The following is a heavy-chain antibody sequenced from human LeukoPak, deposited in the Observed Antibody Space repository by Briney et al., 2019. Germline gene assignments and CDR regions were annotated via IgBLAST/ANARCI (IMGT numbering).Heavy chain of an antibody. J-gene: IGHJ1*01. CDR2: MNLNSGNT. D-gene: IGHD2-15*01. CDR1: GYTFTSYD. V-gene: IGHV1-8*01. Sequence: VASVKVSCKASGYTFTSYDINWVRQATGQGLEWMGWMNLNSGNTGYAQKFQGRVTMTRNTSISTAYMELSSLRSEDTAVYYCARTLGYCSGGSCYNTRWGQGTLVTVSS. CDR3: ARTLGYCSGGSCYNTR.